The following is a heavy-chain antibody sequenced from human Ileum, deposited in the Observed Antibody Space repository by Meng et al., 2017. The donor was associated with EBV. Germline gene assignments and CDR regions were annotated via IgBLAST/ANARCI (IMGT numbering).Heavy chain of an antibody. CDR2: VYHRGDT. Sequence: QVQLQESGPGLVKPSGTLSLTGTVSGDSISSDIWWSWVRQPPGKGLEWIGEVYHRGDTNYNPSLKSRVDISVDKSKNQFYLSLFSVTAADTAVYYCGRDQGRELINHWGQGTLVTVSS. D-gene: IGHD1-7*01. CDR3: GRDQGRELINH. CDR1: GDSISSDIW. J-gene: IGHJ4*02. V-gene: IGHV4-4*02.